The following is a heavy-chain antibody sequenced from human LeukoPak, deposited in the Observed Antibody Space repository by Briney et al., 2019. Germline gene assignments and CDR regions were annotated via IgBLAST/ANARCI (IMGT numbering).Heavy chain of an antibody. V-gene: IGHV1-69*06. D-gene: IGHD2-15*01. CDR2: IIPIFGTA. Sequence: SVKVSCKASGGTFSSYAISWVRQAPGQGLEWMGGIIPIFGTANYAQKSQGRVTITADKSTSTAYMELSSLRSDDTAVYYCARAGAVVDNWFDPWGQGTLVTVSS. J-gene: IGHJ5*02. CDR1: GGTFSSYA. CDR3: ARAGAVVDNWFDP.